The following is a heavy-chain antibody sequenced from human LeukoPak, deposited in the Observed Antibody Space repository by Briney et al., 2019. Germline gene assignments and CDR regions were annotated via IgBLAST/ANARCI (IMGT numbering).Heavy chain of an antibody. J-gene: IGHJ4*02. D-gene: IGHD1-1*01. CDR2: IYHSGSI. CDR3: ARDLNGFDY. Sequence: SETLSLTCTVSGGSISSGGYHWSWIRQSPGKGLEWIGYIYHSGSIYYNPSFKSRVTISVDRSKNQFSLRLSSVTAADTAIYYCARDLNGFDYWGQGTLVTVSS. V-gene: IGHV4-30-2*06. CDR1: GGSISSGGYH.